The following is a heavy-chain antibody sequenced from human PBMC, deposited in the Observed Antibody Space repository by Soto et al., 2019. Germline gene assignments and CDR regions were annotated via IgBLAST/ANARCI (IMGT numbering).Heavy chain of an antibody. CDR1: GFTFSSYA. CDR2: ISGSGGST. V-gene: IGHV3-23*01. Sequence: EVQLLESGGGLVQPGGSLRLSCAASGFTFSSYAMSWVRQAPGKGLEWVSAISGSGGSTYYADSVKGRFTISRDNSKNALYLQMNRLRAEDTAVYYGAKSRPRYSSIWGPYDFDYWGQGTLVTISS. D-gene: IGHD6-13*01. J-gene: IGHJ4*02. CDR3: AKSRPRYSSIWGPYDFDY.